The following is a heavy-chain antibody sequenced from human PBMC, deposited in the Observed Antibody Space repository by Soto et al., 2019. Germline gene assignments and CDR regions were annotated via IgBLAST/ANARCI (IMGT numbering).Heavy chain of an antibody. CDR3: ARGSRLAYCGGDCSNWFDP. Sequence: KVSCKASGGTFSSYAISWVRQAPGQGLEWMGGIIPIFGTANYAQKFQGRVTITADESTSTAYMELSSLRSEDTAVYYCARGSRLAYCGGDCSNWFDPWGQGTLVTVSS. CDR2: IIPIFGTA. D-gene: IGHD2-21*02. V-gene: IGHV1-69*01. J-gene: IGHJ5*02. CDR1: GGTFSSYA.